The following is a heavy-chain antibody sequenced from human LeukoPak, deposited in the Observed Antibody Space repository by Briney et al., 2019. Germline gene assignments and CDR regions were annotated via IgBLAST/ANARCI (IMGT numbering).Heavy chain of an antibody. CDR3: TRDNLVEDWSHAFPRYYYYGMDV. CDR1: GFTFGDYA. D-gene: IGHD3/OR15-3a*01. V-gene: IGHV3-49*04. Sequence: GRSLRLSCTASGFTFGDYAMSWVRQAPGKGLEWVGFIRSKAYGGTTEYAASVKGRSTISRDDSKSIAYLQMNSLKTEDTAVYYCTRDNLVEDWSHAFPRYYYYGMDVWGKGTTVTVSS. CDR2: IRSKAYGGTT. J-gene: IGHJ6*04.